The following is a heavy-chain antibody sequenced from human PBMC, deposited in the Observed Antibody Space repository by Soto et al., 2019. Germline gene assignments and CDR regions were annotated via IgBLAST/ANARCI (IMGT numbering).Heavy chain of an antibody. CDR3: ARAPSHRSGYFDFDY. Sequence: ASVKVSCKASGYTFTNHGISWVRQAPGQGLEWVGWVSAYNGDTKYAQNLQDRVSMTTVTSTTTACMELRSLRSDNTAVYYCARAPSHRSGYFDFDYWGQG. CDR2: VSAYNGDT. J-gene: IGHJ4*02. D-gene: IGHD3-22*01. CDR1: GYTFTNHG. V-gene: IGHV1-18*01.